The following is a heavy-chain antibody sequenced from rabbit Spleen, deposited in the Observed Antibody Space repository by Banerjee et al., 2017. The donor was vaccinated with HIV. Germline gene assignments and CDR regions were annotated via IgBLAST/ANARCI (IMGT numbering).Heavy chain of an antibody. Sequence: QEQLVESGGGLVQPGGSLKLSCKASGIDFNNYGINWVRQAPGKGPEWIAYIYPGFGIRNYANSVKGRFSISRENTQNTVYLQVNSLTAADTATYFCVRDQAGYAGFGPFYFNLWGQGTLVTVS. CDR2: IYPGFGIR. CDR3: VRDQAGYAGFGPFYFNL. D-gene: IGHD4-2*01. V-gene: IGHV1S47*01. CDR1: GIDFNNYG. J-gene: IGHJ4*01.